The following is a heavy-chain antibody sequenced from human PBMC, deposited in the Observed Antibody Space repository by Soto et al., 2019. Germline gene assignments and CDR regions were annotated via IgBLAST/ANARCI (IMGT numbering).Heavy chain of an antibody. V-gene: IGHV4-34*01. J-gene: IGHJ5*02. Sequence: PSETLSLTCAVYGGPFSGYYWSWIRQPPGKGLEWIGEINHSGSTNYNPSLKSRVTISVDTSKNQFSLKLSSVTAADTAVYYCARREYQLLGGWFDPWGQGTLVTVSS. D-gene: IGHD2-2*01. CDR1: GGPFSGYY. CDR2: INHSGST. CDR3: ARREYQLLGGWFDP.